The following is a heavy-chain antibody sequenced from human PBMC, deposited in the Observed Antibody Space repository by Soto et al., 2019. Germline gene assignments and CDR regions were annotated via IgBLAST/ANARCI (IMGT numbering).Heavy chain of an antibody. CDR2: INHSGST. CDR1: GGSFSGYI. Sequence: SETLSLTCAVQGGSFSGYIWTWIRQPPGKGLQWIGQINHSGSTYYNPSLKSRVTISLFTSNDQFSLELDSVTAADTAVYYCARLHGYCINTSCSGHYALDVWGQGTTVTVSS. D-gene: IGHD2-2*01. V-gene: IGHV4-34*01. J-gene: IGHJ6*02. CDR3: ARLHGYCINTSCSGHYALDV.